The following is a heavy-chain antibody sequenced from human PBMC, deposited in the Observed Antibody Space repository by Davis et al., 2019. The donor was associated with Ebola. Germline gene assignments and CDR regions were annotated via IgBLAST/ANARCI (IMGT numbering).Heavy chain of an antibody. V-gene: IGHV1-69*04. D-gene: IGHD5-18*01. J-gene: IGHJ4*02. CDR3: ARERPVQLWTGEFDY. Sequence: SVKVSCKASGGTFSSYAISWVRQAPGQGLEWMGRIIPILGIANYAQKFQGRVTITADKSTSTAYMELSSLRSEDTAVYYCARERPVQLWTGEFDYWGQGTLVTVSS. CDR1: GGTFSSYA. CDR2: IIPILGIA.